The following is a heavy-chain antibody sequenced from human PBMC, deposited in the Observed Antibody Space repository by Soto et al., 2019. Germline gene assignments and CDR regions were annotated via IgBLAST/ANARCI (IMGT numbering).Heavy chain of an antibody. J-gene: IGHJ4*02. D-gene: IGHD2-2*01. V-gene: IGHV3-23*01. CDR3: AKDSYGVPAAFDY. Sequence: PGESLKSSCGASGFSFSTYAMSCVRQAPGKGLEWFSTSSGSGGETYYADSVKGRFTISRDDFKNTLYLQMNSLRVEDTAKYYCAKDSYGVPAAFDYWGKGTMLTVSS. CDR2: SSGSGGET. CDR1: GFSFSTYA.